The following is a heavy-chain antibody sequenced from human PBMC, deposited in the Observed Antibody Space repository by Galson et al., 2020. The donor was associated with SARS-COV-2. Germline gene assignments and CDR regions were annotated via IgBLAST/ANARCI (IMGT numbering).Heavy chain of an antibody. CDR1: GFTFSDYY. V-gene: IGHV3-11*01. CDR3: ARDLVDTAMDTYYYYYGMDV. J-gene: IGHJ6*02. D-gene: IGHD5-18*01. Sequence: GSLRLSCAASGFTFSDYYMSWIRQAPGKGLEWVSYISSSGSTIYYADSVKGRFTISRDNAKNSLYLQMNSLRAEDTAVYYCARDLVDTAMDTYYYYYGMDVWGQGTTVTVSS. CDR2: ISSSGSTI.